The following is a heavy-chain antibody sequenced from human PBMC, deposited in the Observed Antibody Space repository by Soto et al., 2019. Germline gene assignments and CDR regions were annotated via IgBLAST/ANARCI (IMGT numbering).Heavy chain of an antibody. Sequence: GASVKVSCKASGYTFTSYYMHWVRQAAGQGLEWMGIINPSGGSTSYAQKFQGRVTMTRDTSTSTVYMELSSLRSEDTAVYYCERDRPNQSTNSGSSLYYYGMDVWGQGTTVTVSS. V-gene: IGHV1-46*01. D-gene: IGHD1-26*01. CDR1: GYTFTSYY. CDR3: ERDRPNQSTNSGSSLYYYGMDV. CDR2: INPSGGST. J-gene: IGHJ6*02.